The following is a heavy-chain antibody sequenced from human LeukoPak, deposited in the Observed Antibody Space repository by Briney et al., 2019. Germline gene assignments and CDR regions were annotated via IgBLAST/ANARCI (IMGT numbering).Heavy chain of an antibody. D-gene: IGHD4-17*01. J-gene: IGHJ6*03. CDR2: IRYDGSNK. Sequence: GGSLRLSCAASGFTFSSYGIHWVRQAPGKGLEWVAFIRYDGSNKYYADSVKGRFTISRDNSKNTLYLQMNSLRAEDTAVYYCANAGVTTVLYYYYYYMDVWGKGTTVTVSS. V-gene: IGHV3-30*02. CDR1: GFTFSSYG. CDR3: ANAGVTTVLYYYYYYMDV.